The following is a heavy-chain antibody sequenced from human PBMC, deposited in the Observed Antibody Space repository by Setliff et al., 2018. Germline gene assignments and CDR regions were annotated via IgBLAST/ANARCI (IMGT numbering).Heavy chain of an antibody. V-gene: IGHV1-24*01. J-gene: IGHJ6*03. CDR3: ARVKVIVGATPRTYYMDV. CDR2: FDPEDEET. D-gene: IGHD1-26*01. Sequence: ASVKVSCKVSGYRLIEVSMHWVRQAPGKGLEWMGGFDPEDEETIYAQKFQGRVTMTRNTSISTAYMDLSSLRFEDTAVYYCARVKVIVGATPRTYYMDVWGQGTTVTVSS. CDR1: GYRLIEVS.